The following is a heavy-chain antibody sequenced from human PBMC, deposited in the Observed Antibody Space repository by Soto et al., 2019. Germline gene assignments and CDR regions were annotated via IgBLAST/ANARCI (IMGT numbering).Heavy chain of an antibody. V-gene: IGHV4-34*01. Sequence: PSETLSLTCAVYGGSFSGYYWSWIRQPPGKGLEWIGEINHSGSTNYNPSLKSRVTISVDTSKNQFSLKLSSVTAADTAVYYCVRPLSIVRASAFDYWGQGTLVNVSS. D-gene: IGHD3-16*02. CDR1: GGSFSGYY. J-gene: IGHJ4*03. CDR2: INHSGST. CDR3: VRPLSIVRASAFDY.